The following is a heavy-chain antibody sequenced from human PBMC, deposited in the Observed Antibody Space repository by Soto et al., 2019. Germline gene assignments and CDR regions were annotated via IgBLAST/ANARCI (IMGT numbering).Heavy chain of an antibody. Sequence: QVQLQESGPGLVKPSGTLSLTCDVSGDSISSDKWRSLVRQPPGKGLEWIGRIYHSGRTNCNPALKSRITMSVEKSKNQFSLELSSMTAADTAVYYCARGGDWKFDDWGQVSLVTVSS. V-gene: IGHV4-4*02. CDR2: IYHSGRT. J-gene: IGHJ4*02. CDR3: ARGGDWKFDD. D-gene: IGHD2-21*02. CDR1: GDSISSDKW.